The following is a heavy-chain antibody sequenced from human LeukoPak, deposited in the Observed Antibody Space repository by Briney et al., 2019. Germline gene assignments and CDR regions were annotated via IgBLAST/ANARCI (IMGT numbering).Heavy chain of an antibody. V-gene: IGHV3-11*01. CDR3: ARVPGYSYGPQYHFDY. J-gene: IGHJ4*02. D-gene: IGHD5-18*01. CDR2: ISGSGRTM. Sequence: GGSPRLSCTASGFTFSDYYMSWVRQAPGKGLEWVSYISGSGRTMHYADSVKGRFTISRDNAKNSLYLQMNSLRAEDTAVYYCARVPGYSYGPQYHFDYWGQGTLVTVSS. CDR1: GFTFSDYY.